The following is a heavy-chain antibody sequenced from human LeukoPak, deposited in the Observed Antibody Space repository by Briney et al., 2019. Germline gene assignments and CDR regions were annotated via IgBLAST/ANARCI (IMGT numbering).Heavy chain of an antibody. D-gene: IGHD1-1*01. J-gene: IGHJ5*02. CDR1: GGSFSGYY. V-gene: IGHV4-34*01. CDR2: INHSGST. Sequence: SETLSLTCAVYGGSFSGYYWSWIRQPPGKGLEWIGEINHSGSTNYNSSLKSRVTISVDTCKNQFSLKLSSVTAADTAVYYCARHGTSGTNLNWFDPWGQGTLVTVSS. CDR3: ARHGTSGTNLNWFDP.